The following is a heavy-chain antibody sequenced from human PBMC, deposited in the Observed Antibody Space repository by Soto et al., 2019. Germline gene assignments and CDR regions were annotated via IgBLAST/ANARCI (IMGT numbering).Heavy chain of an antibody. Sequence: HPGGSLRLSCAASGFTFSSYAMSWVRQAPGKGLEWVSAISGSGGSTYYADSVKGRFTISRDNSKNTLYLQMNSLRAEDTAVYYCAKHIAVAGTRFDYWGQGTLVTVSS. CDR2: ISGSGGST. CDR3: AKHIAVAGTRFDY. J-gene: IGHJ4*02. D-gene: IGHD6-19*01. V-gene: IGHV3-23*01. CDR1: GFTFSSYA.